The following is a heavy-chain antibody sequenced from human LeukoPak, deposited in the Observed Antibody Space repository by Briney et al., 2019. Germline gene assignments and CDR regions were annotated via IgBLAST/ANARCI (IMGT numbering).Heavy chain of an antibody. D-gene: IGHD5-18*01. Sequence: SETLSLTCSVSGDSISSRSSYWGWIRQPPGKGLEWIGSIYYSGSTYYNPSLKSRVTMSVDTSKSQFSLKLTSVTAADTAVYYCARHAPLRTDTQRDYFYYWGQGTLVTVSS. J-gene: IGHJ4*02. CDR1: GDSISSRSSY. V-gene: IGHV4-39*01. CDR2: IYYSGST. CDR3: ARHAPLRTDTQRDYFYY.